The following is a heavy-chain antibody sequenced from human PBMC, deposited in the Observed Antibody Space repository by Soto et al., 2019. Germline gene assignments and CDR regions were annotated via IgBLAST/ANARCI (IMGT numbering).Heavy chain of an antibody. V-gene: IGHV4-31*03. CDR2: IYYTGNT. J-gene: IGHJ3*02. CDR3: ARVGISSSDAFDI. CDR1: GGSISSGGYY. Sequence: SGTLSLTCTVSGGSISSGGYYWSWIRQHPEKGLEWIGYIYYTGNTYYNASLKSRVTISVDTSNNQFSLKLSSVTAADTAVYYCARVGISSSDAFDIWGQGTTVTVSS. D-gene: IGHD6-6*01.